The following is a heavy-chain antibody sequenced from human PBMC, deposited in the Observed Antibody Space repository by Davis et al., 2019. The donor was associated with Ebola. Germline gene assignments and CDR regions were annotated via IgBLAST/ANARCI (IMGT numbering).Heavy chain of an antibody. CDR2: INPHNGNT. CDR3: ARAQFPTTSDH. Sequence: ASVKVSCKASGYTFTNYGIIWVRQTPGQGLEWMGWINPHNGNTNYAQNVQGRVTMTTDTSTTTAYMEVGSLRSDDTAVYFRARAQFPTTSDHWGQGTLVTVSS. J-gene: IGHJ4*02. V-gene: IGHV1-18*04. D-gene: IGHD1-1*01. CDR1: GYTFTNYG.